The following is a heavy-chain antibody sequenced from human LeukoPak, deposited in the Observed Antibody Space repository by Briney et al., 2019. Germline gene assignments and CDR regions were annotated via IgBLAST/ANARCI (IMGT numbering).Heavy chain of an antibody. J-gene: IGHJ6*02. Sequence: GGSLRLSCAASGFTFSSYSMNWVRQAPGKGLEWVAVISYDGSNKYYADSVKGRFTISRDNSKNTLYLQMNSLRVEDTAVYYCAKSVRYGSSWSRGYYYGMDVWGQGTTVTVSS. CDR1: GFTFSSYS. CDR2: ISYDGSNK. CDR3: AKSVRYGSSWSRGYYYGMDV. D-gene: IGHD6-13*01. V-gene: IGHV3-30*18.